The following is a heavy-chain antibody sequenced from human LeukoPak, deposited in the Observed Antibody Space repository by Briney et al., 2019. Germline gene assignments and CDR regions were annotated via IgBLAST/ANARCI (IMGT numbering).Heavy chain of an antibody. D-gene: IGHD3-3*01. CDR3: ARRNDFWSGSTLHDY. CDR2: INHSGST. V-gene: IGHV4-34*01. J-gene: IGHJ4*02. CDR1: GGSFSGYY. Sequence: SETLSLTCAVYGGSFSGYYWSWIRQPPGKGLEWIGEINHSGSTNYNPSLKSRVTISVDTSKNQFSLKLSSVTAADTAVYYCARRNDFWSGSTLHDYWGQGTLVTVSS.